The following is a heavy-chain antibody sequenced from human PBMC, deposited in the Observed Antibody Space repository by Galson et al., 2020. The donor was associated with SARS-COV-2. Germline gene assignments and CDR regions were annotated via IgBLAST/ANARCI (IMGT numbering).Heavy chain of an antibody. CDR1: GFTFSTYA. Sequence: GGSLRLSCAASGFTFSTYAMSWVRQAPGKGLEWVSSISTDGLRTYYADSVKGRFTISRDNSKNTLYLQMNTLRAEDTAVYYCAKRSPSSTYDFDYWGQGTLVTVSS. D-gene: IGHD1-26*01. J-gene: IGHJ4*02. CDR3: AKRSPSSTYDFDY. CDR2: ISTDGLRT. V-gene: IGHV3-23*01.